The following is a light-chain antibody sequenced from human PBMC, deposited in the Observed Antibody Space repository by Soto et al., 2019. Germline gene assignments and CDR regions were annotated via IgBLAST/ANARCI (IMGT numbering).Light chain of an antibody. CDR1: SSNIGAGYD. Sequence: QSVLPQPPSVSGAPGQRVTISCTGSSSNIGAGYDVHWYQHLPGTAPKLLIYGNSNRPSGVPDRFSGSKSGTSASLAITGLQAEDEADYYCQSYDSSLSGYVFGTGTKLTVL. V-gene: IGLV1-40*01. J-gene: IGLJ1*01. CDR2: GNS. CDR3: QSYDSSLSGYV.